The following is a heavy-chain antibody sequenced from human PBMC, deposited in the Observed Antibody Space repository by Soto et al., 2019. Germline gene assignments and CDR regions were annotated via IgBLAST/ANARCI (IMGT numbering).Heavy chain of an antibody. Sequence: PGGSLRLSCVASGFTFGSFAMHWVRQAPGKGLEWVSLISYDGGNKDYADSVKGRFTISRDNMTNMVYLEVDSLRAEDTEVYFYPRHPDSPGYYAIEYWGQGTLVTVSS. J-gene: IGHJ4*02. CDR3: PRHPDSPGYYAIEY. V-gene: IGHV3-30-3*01. CDR2: ISYDGGNK. CDR1: GFTFGSFA. D-gene: IGHD3-22*01.